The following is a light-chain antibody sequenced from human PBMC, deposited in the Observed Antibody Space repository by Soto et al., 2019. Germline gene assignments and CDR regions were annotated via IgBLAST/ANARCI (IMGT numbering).Light chain of an antibody. Sequence: QSALTQPASVSGSPGQSITISCTGSSSDLGGFNYVSWYQIHPGKAPRLIVYEVSNRPSGVSNRFSGSKSGNTASLTISGLRADDEAVYFCSSYTSSSIFYVFGSGTKLTVL. V-gene: IGLV2-14*01. CDR1: SSDLGGFNY. CDR2: EVS. J-gene: IGLJ1*01. CDR3: SSYTSSSIFYV.